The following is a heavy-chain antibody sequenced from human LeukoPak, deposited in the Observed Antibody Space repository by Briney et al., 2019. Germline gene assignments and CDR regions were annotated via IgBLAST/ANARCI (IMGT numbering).Heavy chain of an antibody. Sequence: PSETLSLTCTVSGGSISSSTYYWGWIRQPPGKGLEWIGSISYSGNIYYNPSLKSRVTISVDTSKNQFSLKLSSVTAADTAVYYCARQRRLELPDYWGQGTLVTVSS. CDR2: ISYSGNI. J-gene: IGHJ4*02. CDR1: GGSISSSTYY. CDR3: ARQRRLELPDY. V-gene: IGHV4-39*01. D-gene: IGHD3-16*01.